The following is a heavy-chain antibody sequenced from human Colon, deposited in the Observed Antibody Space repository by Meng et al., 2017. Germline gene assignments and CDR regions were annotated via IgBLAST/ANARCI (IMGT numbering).Heavy chain of an antibody. CDR2: IYLSGSP. J-gene: IGHJ4*02. Sequence: QVQLQEPGPGLVKPSGTLSLTCAVSGGSISSSNYWSWVRQPPGKGLEWIGQIYLSGSPSYNPSLESRVTISVDKSKNQLSLRLTSVTAADTAIYYCARHGGWHFDYWGQGTLVTVSS. CDR1: GGSISSSNY. V-gene: IGHV4-4*02. D-gene: IGHD6-19*01. CDR3: ARHGGWHFDY.